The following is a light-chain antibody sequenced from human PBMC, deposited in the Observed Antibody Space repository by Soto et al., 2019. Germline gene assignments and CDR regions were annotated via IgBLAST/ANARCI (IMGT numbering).Light chain of an antibody. Sequence: EMVVTQSPDTLSLSPGERVTLFCRASQSVSDNYLAWYQQKPGQAPRLLIYGASNRATGIPDRFTGAGSGTDFPLTISRLEPEDFAVYYCQQYDRSPWTFGQGTKVEIK. CDR1: QSVSDNY. CDR3: QQYDRSPWT. CDR2: GAS. J-gene: IGKJ1*01. V-gene: IGKV3-20*01.